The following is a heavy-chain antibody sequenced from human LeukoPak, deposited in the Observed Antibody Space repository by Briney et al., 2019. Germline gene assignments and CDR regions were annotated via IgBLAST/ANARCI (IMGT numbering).Heavy chain of an antibody. CDR2: IKQDGSEK. J-gene: IGHJ5*02. CDR1: GFTFSSYW. CDR3: ARGRWRVTMIVAPRGWFDP. V-gene: IGHV3-7*03. Sequence: PGGSLRLSCAASGFTFSSYWMTWVRQAPGKGLEWVANIKQDGSEKYYVDSVKGRFTISRDNAKNSLYLQMNSLRAEDTAVYYCARGRWRVTMIVAPRGWFDPWGQGTLVTVSS. D-gene: IGHD3-22*01.